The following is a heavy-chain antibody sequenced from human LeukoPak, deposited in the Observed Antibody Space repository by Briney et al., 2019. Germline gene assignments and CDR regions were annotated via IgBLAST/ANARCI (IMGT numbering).Heavy chain of an antibody. CDR3: AKPYYDFWSGYSNGHFDY. CDR2: LTGNGGTT. V-gene: IGHV3-23*01. CDR1: GFTFSNYA. D-gene: IGHD3-3*01. Sequence: QTGGSLRLSCTASGFTFSNYAMSWVRQAPGKGLEWVSDLTGNGGTTHYADSVKGRFTISRDNSKNTLYLQINSLRAEDTAVYFCAKPYYDFWSGYSNGHFDYWGEGTLVTASS. J-gene: IGHJ4*02.